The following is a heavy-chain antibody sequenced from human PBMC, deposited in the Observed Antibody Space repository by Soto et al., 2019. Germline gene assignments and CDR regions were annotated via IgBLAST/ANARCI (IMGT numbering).Heavy chain of an antibody. CDR2: ITSSSSTI. Sequence: GGSLRLSCAASGFTFTSNSMNLARPAPGKGLERISYITSSSSTIYYADSVKGRFTISRDNAKNTLYLQMNSLRDDDTAVYYCARGRVGTAYFDYWGQGALVTVSS. D-gene: IGHD2-21*02. CDR1: GFTFTSNS. CDR3: ARGRVGTAYFDY. J-gene: IGHJ4*02. V-gene: IGHV3-48*02.